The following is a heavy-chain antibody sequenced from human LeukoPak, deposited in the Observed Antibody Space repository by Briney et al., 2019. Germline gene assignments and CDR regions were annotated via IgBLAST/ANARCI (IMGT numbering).Heavy chain of an antibody. J-gene: IGHJ2*01. D-gene: IGHD1-7*01. V-gene: IGHV3-23*01. CDR3: AKVRTRDLAWYFDL. CDR2: ISGSGGKT. Sequence: GGSLRLSCAASGFTFSSYAMSWVRQAPGKGLEWLSTISGSGGKTHYADSVKGRFTISRDNSKNTLYVQMNSLTADDTAVYSCAKVRTRDLAWYFDLWGRGTVVTVSS. CDR1: GFTFSSYA.